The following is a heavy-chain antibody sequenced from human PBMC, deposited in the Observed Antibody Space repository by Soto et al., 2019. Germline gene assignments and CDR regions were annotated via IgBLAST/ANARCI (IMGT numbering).Heavy chain of an antibody. CDR3: AWIRVPAAQYYYYYYMDV. CDR1: GFSLSTSGMC. CDR2: IDWDDDK. V-gene: IGHV2-70*11. J-gene: IGHJ6*03. D-gene: IGHD2-2*01. Sequence: GSGPTLVNPTQTLTLTCTCSGFSLSTSGMCVSWIRQPPGKALEWLARIDWDDDKYYSTSLKTRLTISKDTSKNQVVLTMTNMDPVDTATYYCAWIRVPAAQYYYYYYMDVWGKGTTVTVSS.